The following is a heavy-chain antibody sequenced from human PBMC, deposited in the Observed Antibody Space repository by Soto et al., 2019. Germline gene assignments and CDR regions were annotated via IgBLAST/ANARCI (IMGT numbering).Heavy chain of an antibody. CDR2: IIPIFGTA. CDR1: GGTFSSYA. V-gene: IGHV1-69*13. Sequence: GSSVKVSCKASGGTFSSYAISWVRQAPGQGLEWMGGIIPIFGTANYAQKFQGRVTITAAESTSTAYMELSSLRSEDTAVYYCARALDYYDSSGYYYVDYWGQGTLVTVSS. J-gene: IGHJ4*02. CDR3: ARALDYYDSSGYYYVDY. D-gene: IGHD3-22*01.